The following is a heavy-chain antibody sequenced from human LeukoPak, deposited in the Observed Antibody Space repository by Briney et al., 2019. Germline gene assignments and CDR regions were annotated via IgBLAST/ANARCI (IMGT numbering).Heavy chain of an antibody. J-gene: IGHJ4*02. V-gene: IGHV3-48*03. D-gene: IGHD1-26*01. CDR1: GFIFSSYE. CDR2: ISSSDTTTI. Sequence: PGGSLRLSCAASGFIFSSYEMNWVRQAPGKGLEWISYISSSDTTTIYYADSVKGRFTISRDNAKTSLYLQMNSLKTEDTAVYYCTTDLRWELVPLGYWGQGTLVTVSS. CDR3: TTDLRWELVPLGY.